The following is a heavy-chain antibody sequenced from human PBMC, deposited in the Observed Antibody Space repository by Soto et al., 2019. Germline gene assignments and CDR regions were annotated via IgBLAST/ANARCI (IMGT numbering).Heavy chain of an antibody. J-gene: IGHJ4*02. CDR3: ARDPGFGEPFYCFDY. V-gene: IGHV3-33*01. D-gene: IGHD3-10*01. Sequence: QVQLVESGGGVVQPGRSLRLSCAASGFTFSSYGMHWVRQAPGKGLEWVAVIWYDGSNKYYADSVKGRFTISRDNSKKTLYLQMNSLRAEDTAVYYCARDPGFGEPFYCFDYWGQGTLVTVSS. CDR2: IWYDGSNK. CDR1: GFTFSSYG.